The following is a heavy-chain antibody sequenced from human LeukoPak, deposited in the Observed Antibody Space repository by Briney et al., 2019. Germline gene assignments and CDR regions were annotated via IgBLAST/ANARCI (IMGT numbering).Heavy chain of an antibody. Sequence: ASVKVSCKASGYTFTSYYMHWVRQAPGQGLEWMGIINPSGGSTSYAQKFQGRVTMTRDTSTSTVYMELSSLRSEDTAVYYCARSIRGAPYYYGMDVWGQGTTVTVSS. CDR2: INPSGGST. J-gene: IGHJ6*02. CDR3: ARSIRGAPYYYGMDV. D-gene: IGHD3-10*01. V-gene: IGHV1-46*01. CDR1: GYTFTSYY.